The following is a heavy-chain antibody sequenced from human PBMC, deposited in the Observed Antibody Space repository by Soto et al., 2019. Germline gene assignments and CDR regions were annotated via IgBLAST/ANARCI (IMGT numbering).Heavy chain of an antibody. CDR3: AKIPAVQLLNGMDV. J-gene: IGHJ6*02. V-gene: IGHV3-30*18. CDR1: GFTFSSYG. Sequence: QVQLVESGGGVVQPGRSLRLSCAASGFTFSSYGMHWVRQAPGKGLEWVAVISYDGSNKYYADSVKGRFTISRDNFKNTLYLQMNSLRAEDTAVYYCAKIPAVQLLNGMDVWGQGTTVTVSS. D-gene: IGHD2-2*01. CDR2: ISYDGSNK.